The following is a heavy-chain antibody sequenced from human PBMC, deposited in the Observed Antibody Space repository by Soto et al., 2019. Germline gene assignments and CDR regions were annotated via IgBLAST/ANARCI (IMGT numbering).Heavy chain of an antibody. CDR1: GYTFTSYG. CDR3: AIGGSFDYSSSSFDY. D-gene: IGHD6-6*01. Sequence: ASVKVSCKASGYTFTSYGISWVRQAPGQGLEWMGWISAYNGNTNYAQKLQGRVTMTTDTSTSTAYMELRSLRSDDTAVYYCAIGGSFDYSSSSFDYWGQGTLVTVSS. CDR2: ISAYNGNT. V-gene: IGHV1-18*01. J-gene: IGHJ4*02.